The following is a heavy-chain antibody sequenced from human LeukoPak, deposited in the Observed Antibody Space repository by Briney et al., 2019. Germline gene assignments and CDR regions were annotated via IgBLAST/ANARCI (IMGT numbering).Heavy chain of an antibody. J-gene: IGHJ4*02. CDR1: GFTVSSNY. CDR3: ARGISSSWDYFDY. D-gene: IGHD6-13*01. Sequence: QPGGSLRLSCAASGFTVSSNYMSWVRQAPGEGLEWVSVIYRGGNTYYADSVKGRFTISRDNSKNTLYLQMNSLRAEDTAVYYCARGISSSWDYFDYWGQGTLVSVSS. CDR2: IYRGGNT. V-gene: IGHV3-53*01.